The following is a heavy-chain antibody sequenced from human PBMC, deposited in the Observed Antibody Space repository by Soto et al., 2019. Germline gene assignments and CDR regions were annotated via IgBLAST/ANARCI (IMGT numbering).Heavy chain of an antibody. Sequence: QVQLVESGGGVVQPGRSLRLSCAASGFTFSSYGMHWVRQAPGKGLEWVAVIWYDGSNKYYADSVKGRFTISRDNSKNTLYLQMNSLRAEDTAVYYCARDWIDSSGYISYYYGMDVWGQGTTVTVSS. CDR2: IWYDGSNK. D-gene: IGHD3-22*01. J-gene: IGHJ6*02. CDR1: GFTFSSYG. V-gene: IGHV3-33*01. CDR3: ARDWIDSSGYISYYYGMDV.